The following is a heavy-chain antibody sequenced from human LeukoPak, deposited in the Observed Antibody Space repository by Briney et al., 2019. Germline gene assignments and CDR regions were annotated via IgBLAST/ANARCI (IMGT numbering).Heavy chain of an antibody. D-gene: IGHD3-9*01. CDR1: GFTFSSYA. CDR2: ISYDGSNK. Sequence: GRSLRLSCAAPGFTFSSYAMHWVRQAPGKGLERVAVISYDGSNKYYADSVKGRFTISTDNSKNTLYLQMNSLRAEDTAVYYCARDLAYYDILSGYWEPANAFDYWGQGTLVTVSS. V-gene: IGHV3-30*04. J-gene: IGHJ4*02. CDR3: ARDLAYYDILSGYWEPANAFDY.